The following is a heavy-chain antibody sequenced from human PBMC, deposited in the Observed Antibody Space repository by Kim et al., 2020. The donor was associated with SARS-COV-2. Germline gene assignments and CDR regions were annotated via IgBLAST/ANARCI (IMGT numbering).Heavy chain of an antibody. Sequence: ATSVKGRITNCRDNSKNTLYLQMSRLRAEDTAVYYCVKEGFGDPSHYFDYWGQGTLVTVSS. J-gene: IGHJ4*02. D-gene: IGHD3-10*01. CDR3: VKEGFGDPSHYFDY. V-gene: IGHV3-64D*09.